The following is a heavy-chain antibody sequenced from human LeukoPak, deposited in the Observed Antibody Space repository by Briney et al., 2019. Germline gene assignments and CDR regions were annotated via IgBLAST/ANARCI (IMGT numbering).Heavy chain of an antibody. V-gene: IGHV3-66*01. CDR2: IYSGGTI. CDR3: ARDGENHYYDY. J-gene: IGHJ4*02. CDR1: GLTVSSNH. D-gene: IGHD7-27*01. Sequence: GGSLRLSCAASGLTVSSNHNHMSWVRQAPGKGLEWVSVIYSGGTIFYADSVKGRFTISRDNSKNTVYLEMNSLRAEDTAVYYCARDGENHYYDYWGQGTLVTVST.